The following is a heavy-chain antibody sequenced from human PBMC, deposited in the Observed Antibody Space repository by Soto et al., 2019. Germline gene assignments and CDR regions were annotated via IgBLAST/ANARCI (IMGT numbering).Heavy chain of an antibody. D-gene: IGHD6-6*01. V-gene: IGHV3-23*01. CDR3: AKDPARLLPYSSFPLGMDV. J-gene: IGHJ6*02. CDR2: ISGSGGST. CDR1: GFTFSSYA. Sequence: PGGSLRLSCAASGFTFSSYAMSWVRQAPGKGLEWVSAISGSGGSTYYADSVKGRFTISRDNSKNTLYLQMNSLRAEDTAVYYCAKDPARLLPYSSFPLGMDVWGQGTTVTVSS.